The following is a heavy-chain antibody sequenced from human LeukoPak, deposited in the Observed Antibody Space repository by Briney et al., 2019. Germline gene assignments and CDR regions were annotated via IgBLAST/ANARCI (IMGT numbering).Heavy chain of an antibody. J-gene: IGHJ4*02. D-gene: IGHD6-19*01. CDR2: IYYSGST. Sequence: PSETLSLTCTVSGGSISSGDYYWSWIRQPPGKGLEWIGYIYYSGSTYYDPSLKSRVTISVDTSKNQFSLKLSSVTAADTAVYYCARAGFQWLDFDYRGQGTLVTVSS. CDR1: GGSISSGDYY. V-gene: IGHV4-30-4*02. CDR3: ARAGFQWLDFDY.